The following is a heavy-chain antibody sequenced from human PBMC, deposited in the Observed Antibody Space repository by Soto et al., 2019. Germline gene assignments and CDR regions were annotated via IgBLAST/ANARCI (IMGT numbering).Heavy chain of an antibody. J-gene: IGHJ4*02. CDR1: GGTFSSYA. CDR2: IIPIFGTA. Sequence: ASVKVSCKASGGTFSSYATSWVRQAPGQGLEWMGGIIPIFGTANYAQKFQGRVTITADESTSTAYMELSSLRSEDTAVYYCARWAQLADRGYFDYWGQGTLVTVYS. V-gene: IGHV1-69*13. D-gene: IGHD6-6*01. CDR3: ARWAQLADRGYFDY.